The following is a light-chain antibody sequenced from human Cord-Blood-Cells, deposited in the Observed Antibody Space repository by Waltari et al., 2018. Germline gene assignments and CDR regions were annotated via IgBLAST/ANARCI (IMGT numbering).Light chain of an antibody. CDR3: AAWDDSLNGPG. V-gene: IGLV1-44*01. J-gene: IGLJ3*02. CDR2: SNN. CDR1: SSNIGSNT. Sequence: QSVLTQPPSASGTPGQRVTISCSGSSSNIGSNTVNWYQQLPGTAPKLLIYSNNLRPSGVPDRFSGSKSGTSASLAISGLQSEDEADYYCAAWDDSLNGPGFGGGTKLTVL.